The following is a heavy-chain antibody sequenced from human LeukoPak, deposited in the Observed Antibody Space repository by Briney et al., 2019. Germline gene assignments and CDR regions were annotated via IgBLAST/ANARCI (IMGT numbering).Heavy chain of an antibody. CDR1: GGSISSSNW. D-gene: IGHD3-22*01. CDR3: ARDRLTITYYYDSSGYRDAFDI. V-gene: IGHV4-4*02. Sequence: PSETLSLTCAVSGGSISSSNWWSWVRQPPGKGLEWIGEINHSGSTNYNPSLKSRVTISVDTSKNQFSLKLSSVTAADTAVYYCARDRLTITYYYDSSGYRDAFDIWGQGTMVTVSS. J-gene: IGHJ3*02. CDR2: INHSGST.